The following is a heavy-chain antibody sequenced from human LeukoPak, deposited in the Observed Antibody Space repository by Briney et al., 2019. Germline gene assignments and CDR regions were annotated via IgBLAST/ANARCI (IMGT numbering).Heavy chain of an antibody. Sequence: SETLSLTCAVYGGSFSGYYWSWIRQPPGPGLEWIGEINHSGSTNYNPSLKSRVTISVDTSKNQFSLKLSSVTAADTAVYYCASRATVTPGFDYWGQGTLVTVSS. CDR2: INHSGST. V-gene: IGHV4-34*01. CDR3: ASRATVTPGFDY. CDR1: GGSFSGYY. J-gene: IGHJ4*02. D-gene: IGHD4-11*01.